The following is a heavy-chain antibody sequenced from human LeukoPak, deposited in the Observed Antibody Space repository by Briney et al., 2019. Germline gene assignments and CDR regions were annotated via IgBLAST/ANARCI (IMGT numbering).Heavy chain of an antibody. Sequence: PSETLSLTCAVSGGSISSSNWWSWVRQPPGKGLEWIGEIYHSGSTNYNPSLKSRVTISVDKSKNQFSLKLSSVTAADTAVYYCARAEVEMPTGFDYWGQGTLVTVSS. CDR1: GGSISSSNW. D-gene: IGHD5-24*01. CDR2: IYHSGST. CDR3: ARAEVEMPTGFDY. V-gene: IGHV4-4*02. J-gene: IGHJ4*02.